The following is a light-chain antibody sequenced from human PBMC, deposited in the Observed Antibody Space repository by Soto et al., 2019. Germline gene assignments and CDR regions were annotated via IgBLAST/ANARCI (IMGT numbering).Light chain of an antibody. CDR1: TGPVTSGHY. CDR2: DTN. Sequence: QAVVTQESSVTVSPGGTVTLTCGSSTGPVTSGHYPYWFQQKPGHAPRTLLYDTNYRHSWTPARFSGSLLGGKAALTLSGAQPEDEADYYCLLSYDDARVFGGGTKLTVL. CDR3: LLSYDDARV. J-gene: IGLJ3*02. V-gene: IGLV7-46*01.